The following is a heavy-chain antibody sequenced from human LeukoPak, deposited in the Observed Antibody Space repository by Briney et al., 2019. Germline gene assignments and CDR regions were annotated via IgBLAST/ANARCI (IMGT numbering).Heavy chain of an antibody. V-gene: IGHV4-39*01. CDR1: GGSISSSSYY. CDR3: ATLNYYVDAFDI. Sequence: PSETLSLTCTVSGGSISSSSYYWGWIRQPPGKGLEWIGSIYYSGSTYYNPSLKSRVTISVDTSKNQFSLKLSSVTAADTAVYYCATLNYYVDAFDIWGQGTMVTASS. J-gene: IGHJ3*02. CDR2: IYYSGST. D-gene: IGHD3-10*02.